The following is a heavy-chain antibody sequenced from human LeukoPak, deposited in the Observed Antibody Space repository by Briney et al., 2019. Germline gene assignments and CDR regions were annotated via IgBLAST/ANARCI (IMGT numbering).Heavy chain of an antibody. CDR2: ISGSGGST. J-gene: IGHJ3*02. V-gene: IGHV3-23*01. D-gene: IGHD2-21*02. Sequence: GGSLRLSCAASGFTFSSYAMSWVHQAPGKGLEWVSAISGSGGSTYYADSVKGRFTISRDNSKNTLYLQMNSLRAEDTAVYYCAKDPILAYCGGDCSTDAFDIWGQGTMVTVSS. CDR3: AKDPILAYCGGDCSTDAFDI. CDR1: GFTFSSYA.